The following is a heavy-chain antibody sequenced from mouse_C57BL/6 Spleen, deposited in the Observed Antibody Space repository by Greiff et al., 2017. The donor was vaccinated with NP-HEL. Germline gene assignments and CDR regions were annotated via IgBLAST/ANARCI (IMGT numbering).Heavy chain of an antibody. Sequence: QVQLQQSGAELVKPGASVKISCKASGYAFSSYWMNWVKQRPGKGLEWIGQIYPGDGDTNYNGKFKGKATLTADKSSSTAYMQLSSLTSEDSAVYFCARRLLLHYAMDYWGQGTSVTVSS. CDR3: ARRLLLHYAMDY. D-gene: IGHD1-1*01. V-gene: IGHV1-80*01. J-gene: IGHJ4*01. CDR1: GYAFSSYW. CDR2: IYPGDGDT.